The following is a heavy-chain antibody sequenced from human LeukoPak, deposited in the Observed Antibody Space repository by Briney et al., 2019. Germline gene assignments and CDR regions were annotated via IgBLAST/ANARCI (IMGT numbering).Heavy chain of an antibody. Sequence: GESLKISCKGSGYSFTSYWIGWVPQMPGKGLEWMGIIYPGDSDTRYSPSFQGQVTISADKSISTAYLQWSSLKASDTAMYYCARHSYDSSGYYKMNFDYWGQGTLVTVSS. D-gene: IGHD3-22*01. CDR3: ARHSYDSSGYYKMNFDY. CDR1: GYSFTSYW. J-gene: IGHJ4*02. CDR2: IYPGDSDT. V-gene: IGHV5-51*01.